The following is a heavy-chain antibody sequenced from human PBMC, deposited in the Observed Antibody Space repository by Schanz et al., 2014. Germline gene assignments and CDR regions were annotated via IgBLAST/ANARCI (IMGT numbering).Heavy chain of an antibody. J-gene: IGHJ4*02. Sequence: QVQLVESGGGVVQPGRSLRLSCAASGFNFGSHGMHWVRQAPGKGLEWVALVSSDGNNDYYTDSVKGRFTISRDNSKNTVHLQMNSLRAEDTAVYYCAKQHIDRGVIYQNCFDYWGQGTLVTVSS. CDR3: AKQHIDRGVIYQNCFDY. CDR2: VSSDGNND. CDR1: GFNFGSHG. D-gene: IGHD3-10*01. V-gene: IGHV3-30*18.